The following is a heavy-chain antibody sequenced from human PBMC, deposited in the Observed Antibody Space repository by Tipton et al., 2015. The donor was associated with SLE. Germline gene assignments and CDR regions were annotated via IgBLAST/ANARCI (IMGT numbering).Heavy chain of an antibody. Sequence: QSGAEVKKPETSVKLSCRASGYTFSNYYMHWVRQAPGQGLEWMGRINPSGASTTYAQKFQDRVTMTRDTSTNTAYMEMSSLRSEDTAVYYCARTTTRYDSTGYYDYWGQGTLVTVSS. CDR2: INPSGAST. CDR1: GYTFSNYY. J-gene: IGHJ4*02. CDR3: ARTTTRYDSTGYYDY. V-gene: IGHV1-46*01. D-gene: IGHD3-22*01.